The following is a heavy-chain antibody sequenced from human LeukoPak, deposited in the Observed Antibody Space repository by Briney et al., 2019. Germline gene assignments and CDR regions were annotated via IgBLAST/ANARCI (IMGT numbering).Heavy chain of an antibody. D-gene: IGHD7-27*01. CDR1: GFTVSSNY. Sequence: GGSLRLSCAASGFTVSSNYMSWVRQAPGKGLEWVSVIYSGGSTYYADSVKGRFTVSRDNSKNTLYLQMNSLRAEDTAVYYCARARWGGGYYYYYMDVWGKGPTVIVSS. J-gene: IGHJ6*03. CDR2: IYSGGST. CDR3: ARARWGGGYYYYYMDV. V-gene: IGHV3-53*01.